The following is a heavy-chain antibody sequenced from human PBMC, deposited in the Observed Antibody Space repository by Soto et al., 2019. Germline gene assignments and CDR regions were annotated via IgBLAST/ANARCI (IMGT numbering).Heavy chain of an antibody. D-gene: IGHD3-3*01. CDR1: GFTFSSYW. Sequence: GSLRLSCAASGFTFSSYWMSWVRQAPGKGLEWVANIKQDGSEEYYVDSVKGRFTISRDNAKNSLYLQMNSLRAEDTAVYYCASFIPWGGYGYNNWFDPWGQGTLVTVSS. V-gene: IGHV3-7*01. J-gene: IGHJ5*02. CDR3: ASFIPWGGYGYNNWFDP. CDR2: IKQDGSEE.